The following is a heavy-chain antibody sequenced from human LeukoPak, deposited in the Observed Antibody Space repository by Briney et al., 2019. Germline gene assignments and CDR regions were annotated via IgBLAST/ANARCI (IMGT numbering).Heavy chain of an antibody. CDR2: ISTTSTYI. CDR1: GFTFSSYA. CDR3: ARDYAPDDI. V-gene: IGHV3-21*01. J-gene: IGHJ3*02. Sequence: GGSLRLSCAASGFTFSSYAMSWVRKAPGKGLEWVSSISTTSTYIYYADSVKGRFTISRDNARNSLYLQMNSLRAEDTAVYYCARDYAPDDIWGQGTMVTVSS. D-gene: IGHD1-14*01.